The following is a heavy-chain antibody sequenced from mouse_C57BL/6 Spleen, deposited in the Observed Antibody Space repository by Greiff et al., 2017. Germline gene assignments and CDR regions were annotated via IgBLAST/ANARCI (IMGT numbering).Heavy chain of an antibody. CDR1: GFTFSSYA. CDR2: ISSGGDYI. Sequence: EVKLVESGAGLVKPGGSLKLSCAASGFTFSSYAMSWVRQTPEKRLEWVAYISSGGDYIYYADTVKGRFTISRDNARNTLYLQMSSLKSEDTAMYYCTRDGYSWYFDVWGTGTTVTVSS. D-gene: IGHD2-3*01. V-gene: IGHV5-9-1*02. CDR3: TRDGYSWYFDV. J-gene: IGHJ1*03.